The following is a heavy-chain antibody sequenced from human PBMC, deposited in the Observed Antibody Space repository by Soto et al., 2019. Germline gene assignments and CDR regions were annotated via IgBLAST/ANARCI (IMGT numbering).Heavy chain of an antibody. CDR1: GGSISSGDDY. CDR3: ARVHDLDV. J-gene: IGHJ6*02. CDR2: IYYSGTT. D-gene: IGHD3-3*01. V-gene: IGHV4-30-4*01. Sequence: QVQLQESGPGLVKPSQTLSLTCTVSGGSISSGDDYWSWIRQPPGKGLEWIGYIYYSGTTYYNPSLQSRVTISVDPSKNQFSLTLSSVTAADTAVYFCARVHDLDVWGPGTTVTVSS.